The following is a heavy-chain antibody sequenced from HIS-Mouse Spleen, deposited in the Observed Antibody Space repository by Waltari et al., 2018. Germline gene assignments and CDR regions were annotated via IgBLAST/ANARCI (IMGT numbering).Heavy chain of an antibody. V-gene: IGHV4-39*07. CDR3: AREIPYSSSWYDWYFDL. CDR2: IYYSGGP. D-gene: IGHD6-13*01. Sequence: QLQLQESGPGLVKPSETLSLTCTVSGGSISSSSYYWGWIRQPPGKGLEGIGSIYYSGGPYYNPSLKSRVTISVDTSKNQFSLKLSSVTAADTAVYYCAREIPYSSSWYDWYFDLWGRGTLVTVSS. J-gene: IGHJ2*01. CDR1: GGSISSSSYY.